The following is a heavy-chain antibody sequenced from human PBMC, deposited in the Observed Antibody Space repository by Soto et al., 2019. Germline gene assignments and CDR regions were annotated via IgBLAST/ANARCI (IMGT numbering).Heavy chain of an antibody. CDR1: GGSISSYY. Sequence: SETLSLTCIVSGGSISSYYWSWIRQPPGKGLEWIGYIYNSGSTNYNPSLKSRVTISLDTSKNQFSLKLSSVTAADTAVYYCAKDPRLGAAAGSFFDHWGQGTLVTVSS. V-gene: IGHV4-59*01. D-gene: IGHD6-13*01. CDR3: AKDPRLGAAAGSFFDH. J-gene: IGHJ4*02. CDR2: IYNSGST.